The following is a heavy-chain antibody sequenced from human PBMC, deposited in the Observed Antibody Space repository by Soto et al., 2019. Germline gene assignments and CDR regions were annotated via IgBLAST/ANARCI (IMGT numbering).Heavy chain of an antibody. CDR2: ITPDSGDT. Sequence: QVQLVQSGAEVKKSGASVKVSCKASGYTFTDYHMHWVRQAPGKGLGWMGWITPDSGDTKYAQKFQGSVTMTRDTSISTVYMELTSLTSDDTAVYFCARDRVGFAVVTPAHWGQGTLVSVSS. J-gene: IGHJ4*02. V-gene: IGHV1-2*02. D-gene: IGHD3-3*01. CDR1: GYTFTDYH. CDR3: ARDRVGFAVVTPAH.